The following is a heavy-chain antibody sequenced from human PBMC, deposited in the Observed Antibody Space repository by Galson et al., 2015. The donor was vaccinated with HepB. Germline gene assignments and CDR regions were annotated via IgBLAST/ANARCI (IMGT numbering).Heavy chain of an antibody. CDR3: ARDLVEEQWLDGYYYYYMDV. Sequence: CAIPGDSVSSNSAAWNWIRQSPSRGREWLGRTYYRSKWYNDYAVSVKSRITINPDTSKNQFSLQLNSVTPEDTAVYYCARDLVEEQWLDGYYYYYMDVWGKGTTVTVSS. D-gene: IGHD6-19*01. V-gene: IGHV6-1*01. CDR2: TYYRSKWYN. J-gene: IGHJ6*03. CDR1: GDSVSSNSAA.